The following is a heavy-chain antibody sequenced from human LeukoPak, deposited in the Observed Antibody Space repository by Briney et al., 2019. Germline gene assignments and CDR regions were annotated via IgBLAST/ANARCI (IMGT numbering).Heavy chain of an antibody. CDR2: IYYSGST. V-gene: IGHV4-30-4*01. J-gene: IGHJ5*02. Sequence: SQTLSLTCTVSGGSISSGDYYWSWIRQPPGKGLEWIGYIYYSGSTYHNPSLKSRVTISVDTSKNQFSLKLSSVTAADTAVYYCARDGRHCSSTSCSLYNWFDPWGQGTLVTVSS. CDR3: ARDGRHCSSTSCSLYNWFDP. CDR1: GGSISSGDYY. D-gene: IGHD2-2*01.